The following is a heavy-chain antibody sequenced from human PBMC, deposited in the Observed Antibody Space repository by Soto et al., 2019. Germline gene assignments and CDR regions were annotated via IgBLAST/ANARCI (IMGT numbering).Heavy chain of an antibody. CDR2: IYYSGST. D-gene: IGHD1-1*01. CDR3: ARHDSLEPPYYYYMDV. J-gene: IGHJ6*03. V-gene: IGHV4-59*08. CDR1: GGSISSYY. Sequence: SETLSLTCTVSGGSISSYYWSLIRQPPGKGLEWIGYIYYSGSTNYNPSLKSRVTISVDTSKNQFSLKLSSVTAADTAVYYCARHDSLEPPYYYYMDVWGKGTTLTVSS.